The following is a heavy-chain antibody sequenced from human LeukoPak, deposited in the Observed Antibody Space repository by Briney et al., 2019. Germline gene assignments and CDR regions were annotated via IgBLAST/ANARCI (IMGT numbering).Heavy chain of an antibody. CDR2: ISAYNGNT. D-gene: IGHD3-10*01. Sequence: EASVKVSCKASGYTFTSYGISWVRQAPGQGLEWMGWISAYNGNTNYAQKLQGRVTMTTDTSTSTAYMELSSLRSEDTAVYYCARETMVQGVIIPLRWGQGTLVTVSS. J-gene: IGHJ4*02. V-gene: IGHV1-18*01. CDR3: ARETMVQGVIIPLR. CDR1: GYTFTSYG.